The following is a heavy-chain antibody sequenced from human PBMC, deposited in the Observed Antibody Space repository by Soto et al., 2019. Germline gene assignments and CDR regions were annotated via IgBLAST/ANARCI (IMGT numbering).Heavy chain of an antibody. CDR2: MYYSGST. J-gene: IGHJ6*03. CDR3: ARGPYYDLIWNYYYMDV. V-gene: IGHV4-59*08. D-gene: IGHD3-16*01. Sequence: QVPLQESGPGLVKPSETLSLSCSVSGGSISGHYWSWVRQTPGKGLEWIGYMYYSGSTNYNPSLKSRVTISVDTSKNHFSLRLTSVTAADTAVYYCARGPYYDLIWNYYYMDVWGKGTTVTVSS. CDR1: GGSISGHY.